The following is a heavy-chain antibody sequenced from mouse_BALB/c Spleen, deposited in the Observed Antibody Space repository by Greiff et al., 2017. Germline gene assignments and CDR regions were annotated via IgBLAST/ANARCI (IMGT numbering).Heavy chain of an antibody. Sequence: EVKLVESGGGLVKPGGSLKLSCAASGFTFSSYAMSWVRQTPEKRLEWVASISSGGSTYYPDSVKGRFTISRDNARNILYLQMSSLRSEDTAMYYCARHGNNAMDYWGQGTSVTVSS. CDR3: ARHGNNAMDY. V-gene: IGHV5-6-5*01. CDR2: ISSGGST. CDR1: GFTFSSYA. D-gene: IGHD5-1-1*01. J-gene: IGHJ4*01.